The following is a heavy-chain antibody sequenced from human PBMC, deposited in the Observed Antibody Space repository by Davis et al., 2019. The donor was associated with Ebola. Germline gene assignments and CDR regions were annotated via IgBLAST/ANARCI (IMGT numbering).Heavy chain of an antibody. CDR2: INPSGGST. CDR3: ARSGLSFGVVKYHYGMDV. D-gene: IGHD3-3*01. CDR1: GYTFTSYY. J-gene: IGHJ6*04. V-gene: IGHV1-46*01. Sequence: ASVKVSCKASGYTFTSYYMHWVRQAPGQGLEWMGIINPSGGSTSYAQKFQGRVTMTRDTSTSTAYMEVGSLRSDDTAVYYCARSGLSFGVVKYHYGMDVWGKGTTVTVSS.